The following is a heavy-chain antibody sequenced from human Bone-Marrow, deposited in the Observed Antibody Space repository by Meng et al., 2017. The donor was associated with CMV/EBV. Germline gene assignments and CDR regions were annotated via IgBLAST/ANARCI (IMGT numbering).Heavy chain of an antibody. V-gene: IGHV3-11*01. D-gene: IGHD2-2*01. J-gene: IGHJ3*02. CDR2: ISSSGSTI. Sequence: GESLKISCAASGFTFSYYYMSWIRQAPGKGLEWVSYISSSGSTIYYADSVKGRFTISRDNAKNSLYLQMNSLSAEDTAVYYCARDKSSTSFFSDAFENWGQGTMVTVSS. CDR1: GFTFSYYY. CDR3: ARDKSSTSFFSDAFEN.